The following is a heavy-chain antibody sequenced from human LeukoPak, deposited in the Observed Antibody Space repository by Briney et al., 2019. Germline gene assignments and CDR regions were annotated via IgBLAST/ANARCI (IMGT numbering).Heavy chain of an antibody. CDR1: GFTFSSYE. CDR2: ISYDGSNK. V-gene: IGHV3-30*04. Sequence: PGGSLRLSCAASGFTFSSYEMNWVRQAPGKGLEWVAVISYDGSNKYYADSVKGRFTISRDNSKSTLYLQMNSLRTEDTAVYYCARVLRPGSNAFDIWGQGTMVTVSS. J-gene: IGHJ3*02. D-gene: IGHD3-16*01. CDR3: ARVLRPGSNAFDI.